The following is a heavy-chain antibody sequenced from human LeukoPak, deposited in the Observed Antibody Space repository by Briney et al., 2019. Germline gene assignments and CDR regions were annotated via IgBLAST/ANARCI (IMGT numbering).Heavy chain of an antibody. V-gene: IGHV4-59*12. CDR1: GGSISGYY. CDR2: VHYSGST. J-gene: IGHJ4*02. CDR3: ARGRKLAVAGPTYPDFDY. D-gene: IGHD6-19*01. Sequence: SETLSLTCTVSGGSISGYYWSWVRQPPGKGLEWIGYVHYSGSTTYNPSLKSRLTISVDTSKNQFSLKLSSVTAADTAVYYCARGRKLAVAGPTYPDFDYWGQGTLVTVSS.